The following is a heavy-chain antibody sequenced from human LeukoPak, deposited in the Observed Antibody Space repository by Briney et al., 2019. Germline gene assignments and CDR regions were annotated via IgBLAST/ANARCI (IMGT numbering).Heavy chain of an antibody. Sequence: PGGSLRLSCAASGFSFSTYSMNWVRQAPGKGLEWVAYISGGSGYIYYADSVKGRFTVSRDNAENSLYLQVNSLRAEDTAVYYCARQGGMQSFDYWGQGILVTVSS. CDR1: GFSFSTYS. V-gene: IGHV3-21*01. CDR3: ARQGGMQSFDY. J-gene: IGHJ4*02. CDR2: ISGGSGYI. D-gene: IGHD6-19*01.